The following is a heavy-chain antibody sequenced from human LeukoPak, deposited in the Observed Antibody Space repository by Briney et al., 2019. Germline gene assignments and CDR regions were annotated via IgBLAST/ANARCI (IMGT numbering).Heavy chain of an antibody. J-gene: IGHJ5*02. V-gene: IGHV4-59*01. Sequence: SETLSLTCSVSGGSISSYYWSWIRLPPGKGLEWIGYIYYSGSTNYNPSLKSRVTISVDTSKNQFSLKLSSVTAADTAVYYCARDRRMYSSGWYVWFDPWGQGTLVTVSS. D-gene: IGHD6-19*01. CDR3: ARDRRMYSSGWYVWFDP. CDR1: GGSISSYY. CDR2: IYYSGST.